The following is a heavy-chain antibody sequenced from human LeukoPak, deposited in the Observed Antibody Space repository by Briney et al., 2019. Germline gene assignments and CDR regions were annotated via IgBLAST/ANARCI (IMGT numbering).Heavy chain of an antibody. D-gene: IGHD1/OR15-1a*01. CDR2: INHSGST. V-gene: IGHV4-34*01. CDR3: ARAHNWNSYHLPYYYYYYMDV. J-gene: IGHJ6*03. CDR1: GGSLSGYY. Sequence: PETLSLTCAVYGGSLSGYYWRWIRQPPGKGLEWIGEINHSGSTSYNPTLKSRITISVDTSKNQFSLKLSSVTAADTAVYYRARAHNWNSYHLPYYYYYYMDVWGKGTTVTVSS.